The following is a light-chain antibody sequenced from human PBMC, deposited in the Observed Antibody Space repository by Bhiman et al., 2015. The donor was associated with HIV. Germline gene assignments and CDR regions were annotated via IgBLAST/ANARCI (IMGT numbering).Light chain of an antibody. CDR3: CSYADSYISVYV. CDR2: DVN. CDR1: SSDVGKYNY. V-gene: IGLV2-11*01. J-gene: IGLJ1*01. Sequence: QSALTQPASVSGSPGQSVTISCTGTSSDVGKYNYVSWYQQHPGKAPKVIIYDVNKRPSGVPDRFSGSKSGNTASLTISGLQADDEADYFCCSYADSYISVYVFGPGTKVTVL.